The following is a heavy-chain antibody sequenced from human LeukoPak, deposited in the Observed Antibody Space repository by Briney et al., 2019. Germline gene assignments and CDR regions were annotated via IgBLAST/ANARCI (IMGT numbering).Heavy chain of an antibody. V-gene: IGHV3-21*01. D-gene: IGHD1-1*01. Sequence: GGSLRLSCAASGFTFSSYSMNWVRQAPGKGLEWVSSISSSSSNIYYADSVKGRFTISRDNAKNSLYLQMNSLRVEDTAVYYCARCTTGRTFGSLREIKRSREIDYWGQGTLVTISS. J-gene: IGHJ4*02. CDR3: ARCTTGRTFGSLREIKRSREIDY. CDR2: ISSSSSNI. CDR1: GFTFSSYS.